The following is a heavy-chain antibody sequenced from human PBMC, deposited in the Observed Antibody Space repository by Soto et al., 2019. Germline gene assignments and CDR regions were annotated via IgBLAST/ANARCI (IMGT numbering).Heavy chain of an antibody. CDR2: IYYSGST. J-gene: IGHJ5*02. Sequence: QLQLQESGPGLVKPSETLSLTCTVSGGSISSSSYYWGWIRQPPGKGLEWIGSIYYSGSTYYNPSLKSRVTISVDTSKNRFSLELSSVTAADTAVYYCARSVILTGRWFDPWGQGTLVTVSS. CDR1: GGSISSSSYY. D-gene: IGHD3-9*01. CDR3: ARSVILTGRWFDP. V-gene: IGHV4-39*01.